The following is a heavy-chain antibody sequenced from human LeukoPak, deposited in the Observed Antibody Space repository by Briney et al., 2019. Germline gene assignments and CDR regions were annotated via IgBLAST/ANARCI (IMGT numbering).Heavy chain of an antibody. CDR1: GGSFSGYY. D-gene: IGHD6-13*01. Sequence: PSETLSLTCAVYGGSFSGYYWTWIRQPPGKGLGWIAEIIHSGSTNYNPSLKSRVTISVDTSKNQFSLKLSSVTAADTAVYYCARGRPGIAAGGIKYYYGMDVWGQGIPVTVSS. J-gene: IGHJ6*02. CDR3: ARGRPGIAAGGIKYYYGMDV. CDR2: IIHSGST. V-gene: IGHV4-34*01.